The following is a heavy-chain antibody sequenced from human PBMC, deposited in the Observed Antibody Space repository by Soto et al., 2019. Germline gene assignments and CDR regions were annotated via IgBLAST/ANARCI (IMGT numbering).Heavy chain of an antibody. D-gene: IGHD3-9*01. V-gene: IGHV3-30*03. J-gene: IGHJ4*02. CDR2: ISAVGINT. Sequence: QIQLVESGGDVVQPGRSLRLPCTASGFNFGSFCMPWVRQAPGKGLGWVALISAVGINTYYAASVRGRFTLSRDNSMRTGYLQMNTLRDDDSGLYFCARGNLSFDFDPWGRGTLVTVSS. CDR3: ARGNLSFDFDP. CDR1: GFNFGSFC.